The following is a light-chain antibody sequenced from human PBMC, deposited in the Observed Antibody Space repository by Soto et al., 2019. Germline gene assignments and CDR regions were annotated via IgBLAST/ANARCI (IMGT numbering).Light chain of an antibody. Sequence: SHITHSPSTLSSSVGDRVTITCRASQSISSWLAWYQQKLGRAPRLLIYDASSLESGVPSRFSGSGYGTEFTLTISSLQPDDFATYYCQQYNTYSSLTFGGGTKVDIK. V-gene: IGKV1-5*01. CDR3: QQYNTYSSLT. CDR1: QSISSW. CDR2: DAS. J-gene: IGKJ4*01.